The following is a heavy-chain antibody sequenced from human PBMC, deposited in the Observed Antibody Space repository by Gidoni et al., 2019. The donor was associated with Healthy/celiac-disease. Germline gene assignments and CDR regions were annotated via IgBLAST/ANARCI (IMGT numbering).Heavy chain of an antibody. CDR1: GFSLRTSGVG. CDR2: IDLDDDK. V-gene: IGHV2-5*02. CDR3: ARIRFLEWLSGHQAFDI. J-gene: IGHJ3*02. D-gene: IGHD3-3*01. Sequence: QITLKESGPTLVKPTQTLTLTCTFSGFSLRTSGVGVGWIRQPPGKALEWLALIDLDDDKRYSPSLKSRLTITKDTAKNQVVLTMTNMDPVDTATYYCARIRFLEWLSGHQAFDIWGQGTMVTVSS.